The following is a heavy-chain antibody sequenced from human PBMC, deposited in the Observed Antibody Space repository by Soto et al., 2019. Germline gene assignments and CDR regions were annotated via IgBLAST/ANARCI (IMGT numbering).Heavy chain of an antibody. CDR2: ISYDGSNK. V-gene: IGHV3-30-3*01. J-gene: IGHJ4*02. CDR1: GFTFSSYA. Sequence: QVQLVESGGGVVQPGRSLRLSCAASGFTFSSYAMHWVRQAPGKGLEWVAVISYDGSNKYYADSVKGRFTISRDNSKNTLYLQMTSLRAEDTAVYYCARDRYTGITMIVVVITELDYWGQGTLVTVSS. CDR3: ARDRYTGITMIVVVITELDY. D-gene: IGHD3-22*01.